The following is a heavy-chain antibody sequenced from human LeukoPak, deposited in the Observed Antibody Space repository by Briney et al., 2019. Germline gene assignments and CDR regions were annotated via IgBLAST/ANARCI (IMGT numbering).Heavy chain of an antibody. CDR3: ARGLGAATGEALDI. D-gene: IGHD2-15*01. V-gene: IGHV4-4*07. CDR1: GGSISSYY. J-gene: IGHJ3*02. CDR2: IYTNAIT. Sequence: SETLSLTCTVSGGSISSYYWSWIRQPAGKGLEWIGRIYTNAITDYKPSLKSRVTMSVDTSKNHFSLRLRSVTAADTAVYYCARGLGAATGEALDIWGQGTMVTVSP.